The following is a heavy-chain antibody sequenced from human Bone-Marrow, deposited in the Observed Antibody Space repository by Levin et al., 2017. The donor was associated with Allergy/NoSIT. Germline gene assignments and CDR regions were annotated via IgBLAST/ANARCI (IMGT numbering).Heavy chain of an antibody. CDR3: ARRPAWGDSSGLFDY. J-gene: IGHJ4*02. V-gene: IGHV1-18*01. Sequence: ASVKVSCKASGYTFTSYGISWVRQAPGQGLEWMGWISAYNGNTNYAQKLQGRVTMTTDTSTSTAYMELRSLRSDDTAVYYCARRPAWGDSSGLFDYWGQGTLVTVSS. CDR1: GYTFTSYG. CDR2: ISAYNGNT. D-gene: IGHD3-22*01.